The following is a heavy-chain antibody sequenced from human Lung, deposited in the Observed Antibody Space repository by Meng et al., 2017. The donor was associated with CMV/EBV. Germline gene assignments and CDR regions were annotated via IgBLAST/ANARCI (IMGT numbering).Heavy chain of an antibody. CDR1: GSIFSSYS. V-gene: IGHV3-21*01. J-gene: IGHJ4*02. CDR2: ISSNSSYR. CDR3: ARARRNPPTSFGGVRTHVRYFDS. Sequence: SCAASGSIFSSYSMNWVRKAPGKGLEWVSSISSNSSYRYYADSVKGRFTVSRDNAKNSLYLQMNSLRAEDTAVYYWARARRNPPTSFGGVRTHVRYFDSWXQGTLVTVSS. D-gene: IGHD3-3*01.